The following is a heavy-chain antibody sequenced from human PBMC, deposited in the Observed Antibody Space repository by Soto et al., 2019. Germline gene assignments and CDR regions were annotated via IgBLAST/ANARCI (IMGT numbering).Heavy chain of an antibody. Sequence: GGSLRLSCAASGFTFSSYAMSWVRQAPGKGLEWVSAISGSGGSTYYADSVKGRFTISRDNSKNTLYLQMNSLRAEDTAVYYCAKGGYYDILTGSNPRGFDYWGQGTLVTVSS. CDR3: AKGGYYDILTGSNPRGFDY. D-gene: IGHD3-9*01. V-gene: IGHV3-23*01. CDR2: ISGSGGST. CDR1: GFTFSSYA. J-gene: IGHJ4*02.